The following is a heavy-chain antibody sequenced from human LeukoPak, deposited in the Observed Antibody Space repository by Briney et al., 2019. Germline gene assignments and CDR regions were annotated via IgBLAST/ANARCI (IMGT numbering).Heavy chain of an antibody. D-gene: IGHD3-10*01. CDR1: GGSISSSSYY. Sequence: SETLSLTCTVSGGSISSSSYYWGWIRQPPGKGLEWTGSIYYSGSTYYNPSLKSRVTISVDTSKNQFSLKLSSVTAADTAVYYCARRGSMVRGWWFDPWGQGTLVAVSS. CDR3: ARRGSMVRGWWFDP. V-gene: IGHV4-39*01. CDR2: IYYSGST. J-gene: IGHJ5*02.